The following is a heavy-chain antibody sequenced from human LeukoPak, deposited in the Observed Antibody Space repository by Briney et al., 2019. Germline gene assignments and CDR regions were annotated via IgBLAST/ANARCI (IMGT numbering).Heavy chain of an antibody. CDR1: GYTFSSCY. CDR2: INPRGGST. V-gene: IGHV1-46*01. D-gene: IGHD1-26*01. CDR3: ARGELQWY. Sequence: ALVKVSCKASGYTFSSCYMHWVRQAPGQGLEWMGIINPRGGSTGYAQKFQGRVTMTRDTSTSTVYMELSSLRSEDTAVYYCARGELQWYWGQGTLVTVSS. J-gene: IGHJ4*02.